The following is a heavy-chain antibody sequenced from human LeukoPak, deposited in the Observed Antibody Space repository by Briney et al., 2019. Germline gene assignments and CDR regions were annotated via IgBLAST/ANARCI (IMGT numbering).Heavy chain of an antibody. CDR2: IYYSGST. CDR3: ARVYPLNWFDP. Sequence: PSETLSLTCAVYGGSFSGYYWSWIRQPPGKGLEWIGYIYYSGSTYYNPSLKSRVTISVDTSKNQFSLKLSSVTAADTAVYYCARVYPLNWFDPWGQGTLVTVSS. V-gene: IGHV4-30-4*08. J-gene: IGHJ5*02. CDR1: GGSFSGYY.